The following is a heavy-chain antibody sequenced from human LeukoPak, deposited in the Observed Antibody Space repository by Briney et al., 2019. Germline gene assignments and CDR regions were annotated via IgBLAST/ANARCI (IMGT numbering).Heavy chain of an antibody. Sequence: SETLSLTCTVSGGSISSGSYYWSWIRQPAGKGLEWIGRIYTSGSTNYNPSLKSRVTISVDTSKNQFSLKLSSVTAADTAVYYCARDRYRGGPDAFDIWGQGTMVTVSS. V-gene: IGHV4-61*02. J-gene: IGHJ3*02. CDR2: IYTSGST. D-gene: IGHD4-23*01. CDR1: GGSISSGSYY. CDR3: ARDRYRGGPDAFDI.